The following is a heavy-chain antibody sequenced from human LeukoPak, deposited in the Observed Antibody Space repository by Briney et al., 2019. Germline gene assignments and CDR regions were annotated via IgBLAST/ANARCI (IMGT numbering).Heavy chain of an antibody. J-gene: IGHJ5*02. D-gene: IGHD6-6*01. V-gene: IGHV1-46*01. CDR1: GYTFTSYY. Sequence: AASVKVSCKASGYTFTSYYMHWVRQAPGQGLEWMGIINPSGGSTSYAQKFQGRVTMTRDMSTSTVYMELSSLRSEDTAVYYCARDLEYSSSSSNWFDPWGQGTLVTVTS. CDR2: INPSGGST. CDR3: ARDLEYSSSSSNWFDP.